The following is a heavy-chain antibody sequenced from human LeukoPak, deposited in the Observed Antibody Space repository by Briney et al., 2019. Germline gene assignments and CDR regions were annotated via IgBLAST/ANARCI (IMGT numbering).Heavy chain of an antibody. V-gene: IGHV4-31*03. D-gene: IGHD6-13*01. J-gene: IGHJ3*02. Sequence: SETLSLTCTVSGGSISSGGYYWSWIRQHPGKGLEWIGYIYYSGSTYYNPSLKSRVTISVDTSKNQFSLKLNSVTAADTAVYYCARGIQSSFDIWGQGTMVTVSS. CDR2: IYYSGST. CDR3: ARGIQSSFDI. CDR1: GGSISSGGYY.